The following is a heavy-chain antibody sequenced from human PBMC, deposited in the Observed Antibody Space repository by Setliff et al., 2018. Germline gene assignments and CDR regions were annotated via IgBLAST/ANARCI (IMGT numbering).Heavy chain of an antibody. D-gene: IGHD2-15*01. Sequence: ASVKVSCKASGYTFTGYYMHWVRQAPGQGLGWMGWINPNSGGTNYAQKFQGRVTMTRDTSISTAYMELSRLRSDDTAVYYCARARCSGGSCPPFDYWGQGTLVTVSS. CDR2: INPNSGGT. J-gene: IGHJ4*02. CDR3: ARARCSGGSCPPFDY. CDR1: GYTFTGYY. V-gene: IGHV1-2*02.